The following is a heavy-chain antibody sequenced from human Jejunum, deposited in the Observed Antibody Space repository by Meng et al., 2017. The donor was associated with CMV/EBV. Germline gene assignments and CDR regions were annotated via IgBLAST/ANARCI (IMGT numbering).Heavy chain of an antibody. V-gene: IGHV4-39*07. J-gene: IGHJ4*02. CDR1: GGSISSSSYY. Sequence: QLQLQESGPGLLKPSETLSLTCTFSGGSISSSSYYWAWIRQPPGKGLEWIGSIYYSGSTYYNPSLKSRVTISVDTSKNQFSLKLSSVTAADTAVYYCARSPRGGIYSFSDYWGQGTLVTVSS. CDR2: IYYSGST. D-gene: IGHD2-15*01. CDR3: ARSPRGGIYSFSDY.